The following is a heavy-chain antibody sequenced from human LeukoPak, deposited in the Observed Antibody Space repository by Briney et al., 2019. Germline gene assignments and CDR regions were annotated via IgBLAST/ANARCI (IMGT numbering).Heavy chain of an antibody. D-gene: IGHD2-15*01. CDR3: ARELVVAATRFHYFGMDV. CDR2: IIPIFGTA. CDR1: GGSFSSYA. J-gene: IGHJ6*02. V-gene: IGHV1-69*13. Sequence: SVKVSCKASGGSFSSYAIIWVRQAPGQGLEWMGGIIPIFGTANYAQKFQGRDTITADESTSTAYMELSSLGSEDTAVYYCARELVVAATRFHYFGMDVWGQGTTVTVSS.